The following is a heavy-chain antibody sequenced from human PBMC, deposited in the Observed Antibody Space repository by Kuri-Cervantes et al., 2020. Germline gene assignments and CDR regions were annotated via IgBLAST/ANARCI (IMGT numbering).Heavy chain of an antibody. V-gene: IGHV3-15*01. CDR3: TRSYYYDSSGGDY. CDR2: IKSKTDGGTT. Sequence: GGSLRLSCAASGFTFSNAWMSWVRQAPGKGLEWVGSIKSKTDGGTTDYAAPVKGRFTISRDDSKNTLYLQMNSLKTEDTAVYYCTRSYYYDSSGGDYWGQGTLVTVSS. CDR1: GFTFSNAW. J-gene: IGHJ4*02. D-gene: IGHD3-22*01.